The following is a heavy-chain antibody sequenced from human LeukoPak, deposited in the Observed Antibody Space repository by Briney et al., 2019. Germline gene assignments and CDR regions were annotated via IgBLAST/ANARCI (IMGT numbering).Heavy chain of an antibody. V-gene: IGHV5-51*01. CDR2: IYPDSSDT. D-gene: IGHD3-16*01. CDR1: GYSFTNYW. J-gene: IGHJ4*02. Sequence: GESLKISCKGSGYSFTNYWIAWVRQMPGKGLEWMRIIYPDSSDTRYSPSFQGQVSISADKSISTAYLQWSSLKASDTAMYYCARLQTWADYWGQGTLVTVSS. CDR3: ARLQTWADY.